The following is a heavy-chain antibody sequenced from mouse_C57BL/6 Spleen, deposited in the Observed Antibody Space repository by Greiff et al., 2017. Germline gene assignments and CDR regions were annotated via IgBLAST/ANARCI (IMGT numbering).Heavy chain of an antibody. D-gene: IGHD4-1*01. CDR2: IDPSDSYT. Sequence: VQLQQPGAELVKPGASVKLSCKASGYTFTSYWMQWVKQRPGQGLEWIGEIDPSDSYTNYNQKFKGKATLTVDTSSSTAYMQLSSLTSEDSAVYYCATSANWSYWGQGTTLTVSS. V-gene: IGHV1-50*01. J-gene: IGHJ2*01. CDR3: ATSANWSY. CDR1: GYTFTSYW.